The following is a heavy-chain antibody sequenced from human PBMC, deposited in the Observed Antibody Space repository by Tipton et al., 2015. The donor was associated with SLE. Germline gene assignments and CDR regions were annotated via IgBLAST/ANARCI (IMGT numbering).Heavy chain of an antibody. D-gene: IGHD1-14*01. CDR3: ARDQEPYDAFDI. CDR2: IQYDGSDK. CDR1: GFTFSNYD. Sequence: SLRLSCAASGFTFSNYDMHWVRQAPGKGLEWVAFIQYDGSDKFYADSVKGRFTISRDNSKNTLYLQMNSLRAEDTAVYYCARDQEPYDAFDIWGQGTMVTVSS. V-gene: IGHV3-30*19. J-gene: IGHJ3*02.